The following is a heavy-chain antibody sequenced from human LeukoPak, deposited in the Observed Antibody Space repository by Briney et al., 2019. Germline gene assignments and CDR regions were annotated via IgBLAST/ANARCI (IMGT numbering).Heavy chain of an antibody. CDR2: ISSSSSYI. CDR1: GFTCSSYS. V-gene: IGHV3-21*01. Sequence: GGSLRFSGAGSGFTCSSYSMNWVRQAPGKGLVGGSSISSSSSYIYYADSVKGRFTISRDNAKDSLYLQMNSLRVEHTAVYYCARDMEVVVPAATHHAFDIWGQGTMVTVSS. D-gene: IGHD2-2*01. CDR3: ARDMEVVVPAATHHAFDI. J-gene: IGHJ3*02.